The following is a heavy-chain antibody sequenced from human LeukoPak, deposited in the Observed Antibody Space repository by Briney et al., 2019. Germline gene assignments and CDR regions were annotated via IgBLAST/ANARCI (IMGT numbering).Heavy chain of an antibody. J-gene: IGHJ6*02. CDR1: GYTFTSYG. CDR2: ISAYNGNT. D-gene: IGHD6-13*01. CDR3: ASTEYGRAAPGWDGEYYYYGMDV. Sequence: ASVKVSCKASGYTFTSYGISWVRQAPGQGLEWMGWISAYNGNTNYAQKLQGRVTMTTDTSTSTAYMELRSLRSDDTAVYYCASTEYGRAAPGWDGEYYYYGMDVWGQGTTVTVSS. V-gene: IGHV1-18*01.